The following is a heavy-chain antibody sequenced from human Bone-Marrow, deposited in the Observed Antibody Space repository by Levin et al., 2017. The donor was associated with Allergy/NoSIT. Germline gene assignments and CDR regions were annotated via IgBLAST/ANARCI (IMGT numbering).Heavy chain of an antibody. Sequence: HGESLKISCAASGFTFSDHFMEWVRQAPGKGLEWVGRIRKKPNSYSTGYAASVKGRFIISRDDSKNSVYLQMNSLKTEDTAVYYCARVLDYYDSSGYSVDAFDIWGQGTMVTVSS. J-gene: IGHJ3*02. V-gene: IGHV3-72*01. CDR1: GFTFSDHF. CDR2: IRKKPNSYST. CDR3: ARVLDYYDSSGYSVDAFDI. D-gene: IGHD3-22*01.